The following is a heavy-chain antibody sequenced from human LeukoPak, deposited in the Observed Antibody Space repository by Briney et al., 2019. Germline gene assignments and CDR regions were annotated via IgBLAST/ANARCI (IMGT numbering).Heavy chain of an antibody. CDR2: ISYDGTNK. Sequence: GGSLRLSCAASGFIFSSYAMNWVRQAPGQGLEWVAIISYDGTNKDYADSVKGRFTISRDNSSNTLYLQMNSLRAEDTAVYYCARDPLYSTSPPSYFDYWGQGTLVTVSS. J-gene: IGHJ4*02. V-gene: IGHV3-30-3*01. CDR1: GFIFSSYA. D-gene: IGHD6-6*01. CDR3: ARDPLYSTSPPSYFDY.